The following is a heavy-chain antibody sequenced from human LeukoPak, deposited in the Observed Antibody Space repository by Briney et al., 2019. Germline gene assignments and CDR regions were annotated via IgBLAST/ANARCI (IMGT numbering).Heavy chain of an antibody. Sequence: PGGSLRLSCAASGFTFSSYWMTWVRQAPGKGLEWAASIKQDESEKYYVDSVTGRFTISRDNAKNSLYLHMNSLRAEDTAVYYCARTTVAGFDYWGQGTLVTVSS. CDR3: ARTTVAGFDY. J-gene: IGHJ4*02. CDR1: GFTFSSYW. V-gene: IGHV3-7*01. D-gene: IGHD4-11*01. CDR2: IKQDESEK.